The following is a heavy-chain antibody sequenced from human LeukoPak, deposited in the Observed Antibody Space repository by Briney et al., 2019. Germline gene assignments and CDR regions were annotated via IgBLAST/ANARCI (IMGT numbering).Heavy chain of an antibody. J-gene: IGHJ6*02. CDR2: IYPGDSDT. Sequence: PGESLKISCKGSGYRFTSYWIGWVRQMPGKGLEWMGIIYPGDSDTRYGPSFQGQVTISADKSISTAYLQWSSLKASDTAMYYCARRSSSSSWYYLYYYYGMDVWGQGTTVTVSS. V-gene: IGHV5-51*01. CDR1: GYRFTSYW. D-gene: IGHD6-13*01. CDR3: ARRSSSSSWYYLYYYYGMDV.